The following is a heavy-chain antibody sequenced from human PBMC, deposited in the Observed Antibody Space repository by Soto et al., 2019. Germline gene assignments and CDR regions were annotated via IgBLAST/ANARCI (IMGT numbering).Heavy chain of an antibody. V-gene: IGHV1-69*02. CDR1: GGTFSSYT. CDR3: AGSLSGELIPFGY. D-gene: IGHD1-26*01. Sequence: QVQLVQSGAEVKKPGSSVKVSCKASGGTFSSYTISWVRQAPGQGLEWMGRIIPILGIANYAQKFQGRVTITADKSTSTAYMELSSLRSEDTAVYYCAGSLSGELIPFGYWGQGTLVTVSS. CDR2: IIPILGIA. J-gene: IGHJ4*02.